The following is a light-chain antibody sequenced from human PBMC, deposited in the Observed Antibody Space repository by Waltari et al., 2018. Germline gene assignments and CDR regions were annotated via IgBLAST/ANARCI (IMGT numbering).Light chain of an antibody. CDR2: GSS. J-gene: IGKJ3*01. Sequence: CRAGRSVGHDNGAWCQQKGGQAPRLLIYGSSSRATGIPDRFGGSGSAADFTLIISRLEPEDFGVYYGQQYAGSPITFGGGTKVDI. V-gene: IGKV3-20*01. CDR3: QQYAGSPIT. CDR1: RSVGHDN.